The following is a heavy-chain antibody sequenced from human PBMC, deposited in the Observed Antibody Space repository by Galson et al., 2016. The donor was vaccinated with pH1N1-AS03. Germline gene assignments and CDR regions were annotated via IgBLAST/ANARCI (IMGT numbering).Heavy chain of an antibody. CDR3: AKDRSSSNSGGSSHGMAV. D-gene: IGHD2-15*01. CDR2: NNPKTGAT. CDR1: GYSFTDYF. V-gene: IGHV1-2*02. J-gene: IGHJ6*02. Sequence: SVKVSCKASGYSFTDYFIHWVRQAPGQGLEWMGWNNPKTGATNYGQKFQGRVTMTRDTSIGTAYMEVSRLKSADTAIYYCAKDRSSSNSGGSSHGMAVWGQGTLVTVS.